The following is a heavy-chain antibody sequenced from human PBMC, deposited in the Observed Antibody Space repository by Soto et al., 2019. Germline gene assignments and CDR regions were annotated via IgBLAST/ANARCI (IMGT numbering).Heavy chain of an antibody. Sequence: PPDNRSLSAPVSGSSVSIGRYDLSWIRQVPGKGLEWIGYIKYSGTTRYSPSLKSRVNISFDKSKNQVFLNLRFVTGADTAVYFCARDVRDTGYSYWFDPWGQGILVTVSS. D-gene: IGHD3-9*01. V-gene: IGHV4-31*03. J-gene: IGHJ5*02. CDR2: IKYSGTT. CDR1: GSSVSIGRYD. CDR3: ARDVRDTGYSYWFDP.